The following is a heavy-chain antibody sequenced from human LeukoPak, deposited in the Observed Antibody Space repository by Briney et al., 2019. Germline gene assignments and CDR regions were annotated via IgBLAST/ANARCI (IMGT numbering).Heavy chain of an antibody. CDR2: IYYSGRT. Sequence: SETLSLTCTVSGGSISSSSYYWGWIRQPPGKGLEWIGGIYYSGRTYYHPSLKSRVTISVDTSKNQFSLKLSSVPAADTAVYYCARGTTVTFFDYWGQGTLVTVSS. D-gene: IGHD4-17*01. CDR1: GGSISSSSYY. V-gene: IGHV4-39*07. CDR3: ARGTTVTFFDY. J-gene: IGHJ4*02.